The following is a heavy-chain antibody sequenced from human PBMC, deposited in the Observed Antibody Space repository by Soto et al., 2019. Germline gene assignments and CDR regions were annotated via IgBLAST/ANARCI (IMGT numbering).Heavy chain of an antibody. Sequence: VGSLRLSCAASGFSFSNFAMSWVRQAPGTGLEWVSSISGSGDKTYYLDSVKGRFTISRDNSKNTLYLHMNSLGAEDTAVYFCAKDYASTWYWYFDPWGQGTLVTVSP. V-gene: IGHV3-23*01. D-gene: IGHD6-13*01. CDR1: GFSFSNFA. CDR2: ISGSGDKT. J-gene: IGHJ5*02. CDR3: AKDYASTWYWYFDP.